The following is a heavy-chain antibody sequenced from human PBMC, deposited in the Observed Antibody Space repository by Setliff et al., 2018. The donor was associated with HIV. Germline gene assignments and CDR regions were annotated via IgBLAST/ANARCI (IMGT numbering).Heavy chain of an antibody. D-gene: IGHD2-2*02. J-gene: IGHJ4*01. CDR2: INPHTGVT. Sequence: GASVKVSCKTSGYIFIRYYIFWVRQAPGQGLEWMGNINPHTGVTRYAEKFQGRVTMMWDTSISTAYMELSRLTSDDTAVYYCARSSISEYLLYYWGHGTLVTVSS. V-gene: IGHV1-2*02. CDR1: GYIFIRYY. CDR3: ARSSISEYLLYY.